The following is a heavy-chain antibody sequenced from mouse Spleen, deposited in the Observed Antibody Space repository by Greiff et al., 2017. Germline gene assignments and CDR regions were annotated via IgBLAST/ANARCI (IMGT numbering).Heavy chain of an antibody. V-gene: IGHV1-81*01. Sequence: QVQLKQSGAELARPGASVKLSCKASGYTFTSYGISWVKQRTGQGLEWIGEIYPRSGNTYYNEKFKGKATLTVDTSSSTAYMQLSSLTSEDSAVYYCARRDYGYDRAWFAYWGQGTLVTVSA. CDR1: GYTFTSYG. CDR3: ARRDYGYDRAWFAY. CDR2: IYPRSGNT. J-gene: IGHJ3*01. D-gene: IGHD2-2*01.